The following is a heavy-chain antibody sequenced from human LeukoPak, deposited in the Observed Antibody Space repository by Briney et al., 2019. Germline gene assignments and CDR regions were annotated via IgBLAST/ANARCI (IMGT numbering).Heavy chain of an antibody. CDR2: IYYSGCT. CDR3: ARSSQPNDASAYYFDY. CDR1: GGSISRYY. V-gene: IGHV4-59*08. Sequence: KPSETLSPPCTVSGGSISRYYWSWIRQPPGKGLEWIGYIYYSGCTNYNPSLKSRVTISVDTSKNQFSLKLSSVTAADTAVYYCARSSQPNDASAYYFDYWGQGTLVTVSS. D-gene: IGHD1-14*01. J-gene: IGHJ4*02.